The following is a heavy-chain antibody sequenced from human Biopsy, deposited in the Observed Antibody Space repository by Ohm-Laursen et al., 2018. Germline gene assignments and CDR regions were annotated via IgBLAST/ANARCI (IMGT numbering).Heavy chain of an antibody. Sequence: SDTLSLTCSVSGGSISNNNYYWGWIRQPPGKGLEWIGSIFYRGSTHYKPSLKGRVNISVDTPKNQFSLKLNSVTAADTAVYYCARDYDTSGYYYVSWGQGTLVTVSS. D-gene: IGHD3-22*01. CDR3: ARDYDTSGYYYVS. J-gene: IGHJ5*02. CDR2: IFYRGST. CDR1: GGSISNNNYY. V-gene: IGHV4-39*01.